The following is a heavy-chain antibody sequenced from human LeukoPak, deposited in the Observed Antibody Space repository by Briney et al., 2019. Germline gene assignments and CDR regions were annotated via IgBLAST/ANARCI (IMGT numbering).Heavy chain of an antibody. D-gene: IGHD3-10*01. CDR3: ARDLLVRGVIIEGNWFDP. CDR2: INPNSGGT. J-gene: IGHJ5*02. Sequence: WASVKVSCKASGYTFTGYYMHWVRQAPGQGLEWMGWINPNSGGTNYAQKFQGRVTMTRDTSISTAYMELSRLRSDDTAVYYCARDLLVRGVIIEGNWFDPWGQGTLVTVSS. V-gene: IGHV1-2*02. CDR1: GYTFTGYY.